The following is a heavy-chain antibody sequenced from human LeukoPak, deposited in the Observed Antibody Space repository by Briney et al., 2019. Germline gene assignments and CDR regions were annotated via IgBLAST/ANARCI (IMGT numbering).Heavy chain of an antibody. CDR2: IYTSGST. CDR3: ARDCSGGSCYSGVGVDP. D-gene: IGHD2-15*01. J-gene: IGHJ5*02. Sequence: SETLSLTCTVSGGSISSGSYYWSWLRQPAGKGLEWIGRIYTSGSTNYNPSLKSRVTISVDTPKNQFSLKLSSVTAADTAVYYCARDCSGGSCYSGVGVDPWGQGTLVTVSS. CDR1: GGSISSGSYY. V-gene: IGHV4-61*02.